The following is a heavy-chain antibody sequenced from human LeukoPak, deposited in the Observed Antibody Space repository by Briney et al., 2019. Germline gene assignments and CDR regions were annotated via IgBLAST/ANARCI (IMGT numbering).Heavy chain of an antibody. J-gene: IGHJ6*02. CDR1: GYTFTSYY. Sequence: ASVKVSCKASGYTFTSYYMHWVRQAPGQGLEWMGIINPSGGSTSYAQTFQGRVTMTRDTSTSTVYMELSSLKSEDTAVYYCARDFGWELRDYYYGMDVWGQGTTVTVSS. D-gene: IGHD1-26*01. V-gene: IGHV1-46*01. CDR2: INPSGGST. CDR3: ARDFGWELRDYYYGMDV.